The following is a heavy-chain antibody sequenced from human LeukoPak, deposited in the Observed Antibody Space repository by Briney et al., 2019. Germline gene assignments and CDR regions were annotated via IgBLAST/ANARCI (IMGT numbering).Heavy chain of an antibody. Sequence: TGGSLRLSCAASGFTFSSYAMSWIRQPPGKGLEWIGEINHSGSTNYNPSLKSRVTISVDTSKNQFSLKLSSVTAADTAVYYCARGLDSSSSGSGGEKYYFDYWGQGTLVTVSS. CDR1: GFTFSSYA. CDR2: INHSGST. J-gene: IGHJ4*02. D-gene: IGHD6-6*01. V-gene: IGHV4-34*01. CDR3: ARGLDSSSSGSGGEKYYFDY.